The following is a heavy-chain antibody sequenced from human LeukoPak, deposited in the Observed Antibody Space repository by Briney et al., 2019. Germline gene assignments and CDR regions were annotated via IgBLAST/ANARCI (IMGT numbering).Heavy chain of an antibody. CDR1: GFTFSSYA. D-gene: IGHD5-18*01. Sequence: PGRSLRLFCAASGFTFSSYAMHWVRQAPGKGLEWVAVISYDGSNKYYADSVKGRFTISRDNSKNTLYLQMNSLRAEDTAVYYCAKDWRGYSYGLVDYWGQGTLVTVSS. V-gene: IGHV3-30*07. CDR3: AKDWRGYSYGLVDY. CDR2: ISYDGSNK. J-gene: IGHJ4*02.